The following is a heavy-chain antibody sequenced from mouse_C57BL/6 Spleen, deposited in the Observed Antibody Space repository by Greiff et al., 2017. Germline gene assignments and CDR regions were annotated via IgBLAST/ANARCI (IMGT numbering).Heavy chain of an antibody. Sequence: VKLQESGPELVKPGASVKISCKASGYAFSSSWMNWVKQRPGKGLEWIGRIYPGDGDTNYNGKFKGKATLTADKSSSTAYMQLSSLTSEDSAVYFCASYYYGSPLDYAMDYWGQGTSVTVSS. CDR2: IYPGDGDT. CDR1: GYAFSSSW. V-gene: IGHV1-82*01. D-gene: IGHD1-1*01. CDR3: ASYYYGSPLDYAMDY. J-gene: IGHJ4*01.